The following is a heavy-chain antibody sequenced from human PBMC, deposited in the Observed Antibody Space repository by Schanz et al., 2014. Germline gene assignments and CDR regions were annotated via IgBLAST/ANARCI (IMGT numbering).Heavy chain of an antibody. CDR1: GFTFSDYY. J-gene: IGHJ3*01. D-gene: IGHD3-22*01. CDR2: ISDSGDST. Sequence: QVQLVESGGGLVKPGGSLRLSCAASGFTFSDYYMTWIRQAPGKGLEWVSDISDSGDSTHYADSVKGRFTISRDNAKNSLFLQMNSLSAEDTAVYYCARGREVVAKIFDVWGQGTMVTVSS. V-gene: IGHV3-11*01. CDR3: ARGREVVAKIFDV.